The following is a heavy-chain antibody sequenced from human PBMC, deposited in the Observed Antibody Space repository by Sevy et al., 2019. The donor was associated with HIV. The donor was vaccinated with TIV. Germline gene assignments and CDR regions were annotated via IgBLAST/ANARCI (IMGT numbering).Heavy chain of an antibody. J-gene: IGHJ6*02. CDR2: INPSGGST. CDR1: GYTFTSYY. Sequence: ASVKVSCKASGYTFTSYYMHWVRQAPGQGLEWMGIINPSGGSTSYAQKFQGRVTMTRDTSTSTVYMELSSLRSEETAVYYCARGPGGTANYPHYYYGMDVWGQGTTVTVSS. CDR3: ARGPGGTANYPHYYYGMDV. V-gene: IGHV1-46*01. D-gene: IGHD5-18*01.